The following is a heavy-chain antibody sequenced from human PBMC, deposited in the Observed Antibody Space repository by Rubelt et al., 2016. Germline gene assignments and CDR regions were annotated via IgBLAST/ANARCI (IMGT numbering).Heavy chain of an antibody. CDR2: MYYSGST. CDR3: AREKQYSSSSVVSQPYFDY. J-gene: IGHJ4*02. Sequence: GPGLVKPTETLSLTCNVSGGSISNSSYYWGWIRQPPGKGLEWIGSMYYSGSTYYNPSLRSRVTISVDTSKNQFSLKLNSVTAADTAVYYCAREKQYSSSSVVSQPYFDYWGQGTLVTVSS. CDR1: GGSISNSSYY. V-gene: IGHV4-39*07. D-gene: IGHD6-6*01.